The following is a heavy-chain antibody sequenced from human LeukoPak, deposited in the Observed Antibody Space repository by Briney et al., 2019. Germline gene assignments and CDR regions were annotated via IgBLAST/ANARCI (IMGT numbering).Heavy chain of an antibody. D-gene: IGHD3-3*01. V-gene: IGHV3-49*03. CDR1: GFTFGDYA. CDR2: IRSKAYGGTT. J-gene: IGHJ4*02. Sequence: GGSLRLSCAASGFTFGDYAMSWFRQAPGKGLEWVGFIRSKAYGGTTEYAASVKGRFTISRDDSKSIAYLQMNSLKTEDTAVYYCTRAGIRFLEWLSPDDYWGQGTLVTVSS. CDR3: TRAGIRFLEWLSPDDY.